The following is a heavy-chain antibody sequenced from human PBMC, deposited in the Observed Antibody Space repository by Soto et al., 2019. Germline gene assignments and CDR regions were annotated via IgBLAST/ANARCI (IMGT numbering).Heavy chain of an antibody. CDR2: MNPNSGNT. CDR1: GYTFTSYD. V-gene: IGHV1-8*01. J-gene: IGHJ6*02. D-gene: IGHD4-17*01. CDR3: ARESGAATYYYYGMDV. Sequence: ASVKVSCKASGYTFTSYDINWVRQATGQGLEWMGWMNPNSGNTGYAQKFQGRVTMTRNTSISTAYMELSSLRSDDTAVYYCARESGAATYYYYGMDVWGQGTTVTVSS.